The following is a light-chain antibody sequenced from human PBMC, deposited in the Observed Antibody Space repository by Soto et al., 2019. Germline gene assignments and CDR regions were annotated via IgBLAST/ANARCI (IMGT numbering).Light chain of an antibody. CDR2: DAS. V-gene: IGKV1-39*01. J-gene: IGKJ1*01. CDR1: QSISDC. CDR3: QQSYSNPWT. Sequence: TKCPSQLTPSVAARATITCRASQSISDCLNWYQQKPGKAPELLIFDASSLKSGVPSRFSGSGSGTDFTLTISSLQPEDFVTYYCQQSYSNPWTFGQGTKVDIK.